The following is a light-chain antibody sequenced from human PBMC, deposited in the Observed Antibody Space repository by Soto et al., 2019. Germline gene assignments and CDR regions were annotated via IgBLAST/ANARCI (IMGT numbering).Light chain of an antibody. CDR2: GAS. J-gene: IGKJ4*01. CDR3: RQYCSAPLLA. CDR1: QSVSRSY. Sequence: EIVLTQSPGTLSLSPGERATLSCRASQSVSRSYLAWYQHKPGQAPRLLIYGASSRATGIPYEFSGSGCGTDFTPAIIRLDPQDFLVYYLRQYCSAPLLACGGEANVEI. V-gene: IGKV3-20*01.